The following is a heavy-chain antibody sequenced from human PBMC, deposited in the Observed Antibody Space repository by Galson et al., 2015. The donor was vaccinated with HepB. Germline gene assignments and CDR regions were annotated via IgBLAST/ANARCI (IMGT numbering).Heavy chain of an antibody. CDR3: AKSPRGGVPHLTWFDS. CDR2: ISGSIGNT. Sequence: SLRLSCAASGFTFSTYAMSWVRQAPGKGLEWVSAISGSIGNTYYTDSGKGRFTISRDNSKNTLYLQMDSLRAEDTAVYYCAKSPRGGVPHLTWFDSWGQGTLVTVSS. V-gene: IGHV3-23*01. CDR1: GFTFSTYA. J-gene: IGHJ5*01. D-gene: IGHD3-10*01.